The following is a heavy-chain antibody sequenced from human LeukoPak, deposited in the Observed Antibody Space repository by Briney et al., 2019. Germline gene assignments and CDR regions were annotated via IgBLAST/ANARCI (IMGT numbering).Heavy chain of an antibody. J-gene: IGHJ4*02. V-gene: IGHV1-69*13. Sequence: SVKVSCKASGGTFSSYAISWVRQAPGQGLEWMGGIIPIFGTANYAQKFQGRVTITADESTSTAYMELSSLRSEDTAVYYCARVEGYGSGDCFDYWGQGTLVTVSS. CDR2: IIPIFGTA. CDR3: ARVEGYGSGDCFDY. CDR1: GGTFSSYA. D-gene: IGHD3-10*01.